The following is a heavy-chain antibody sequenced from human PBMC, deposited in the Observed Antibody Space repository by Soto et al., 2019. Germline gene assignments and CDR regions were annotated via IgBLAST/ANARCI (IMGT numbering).Heavy chain of an antibody. CDR1: GYTFTSYG. CDR2: ISAYNANT. J-gene: IGHJ4*02. V-gene: IGHV1-18*01. D-gene: IGHD2-15*01. Sequence: QVQLVQSGAEVKKPGASVKVSCKASGYTFTSYGISWVRQAPGQGLEWMGWISAYNANTNYAQKFQGRVTMTTDTSTSTAYVELRSLRYDDTAVYYCARDNCSGRSCYLEVWGQGTLVTVSS. CDR3: ARDNCSGRSCYLEV.